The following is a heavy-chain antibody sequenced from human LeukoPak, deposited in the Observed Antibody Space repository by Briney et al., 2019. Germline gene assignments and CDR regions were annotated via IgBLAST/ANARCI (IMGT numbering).Heavy chain of an antibody. Sequence: ASVKVSCKVSGYTLTELSMHWARQAPGKGLEWMGGFDPEDGETIYAQKFQGRVTMTEDTSTDTAYMELSSLRSEDTAVYYCARSDCSSTSCYWLGDAFDIWGQGTMVTVSS. CDR1: GYTLTELS. J-gene: IGHJ3*02. CDR3: ARSDCSSTSCYWLGDAFDI. CDR2: FDPEDGET. V-gene: IGHV1-24*01. D-gene: IGHD2-2*01.